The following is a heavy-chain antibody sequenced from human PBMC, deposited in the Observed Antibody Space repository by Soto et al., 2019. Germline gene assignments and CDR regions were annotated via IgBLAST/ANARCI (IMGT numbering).Heavy chain of an antibody. J-gene: IGHJ4*02. Sequence: ASVKVSCKASGYTFTSYGISWVRQAPGQGLEWMGWISAYNGNTNYVQKLQGRVTMTTDTSTSTAYMELRSLRSDDTAVYYCARDPYLGNSGYDLFFDYWGQGTLVTVSS. CDR1: GYTFTSYG. CDR3: ARDPYLGNSGYDLFFDY. D-gene: IGHD5-12*01. V-gene: IGHV1-18*01. CDR2: ISAYNGNT.